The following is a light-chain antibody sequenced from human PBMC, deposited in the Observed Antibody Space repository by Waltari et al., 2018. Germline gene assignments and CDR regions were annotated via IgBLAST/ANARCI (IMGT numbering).Light chain of an antibody. V-gene: IGKV1-5*03. CDR2: KAS. CDR3: QQYKSYPWT. Sequence: ASVGDRVTITCRASQSMSNWLAWYQQKPGTPPKVLIYKASSLESGVPSRFSGSGSGTEFTLTISSLQPDDVATYYCQQYKSYPWTFGQGTKVEI. CDR1: QSMSNW. J-gene: IGKJ1*01.